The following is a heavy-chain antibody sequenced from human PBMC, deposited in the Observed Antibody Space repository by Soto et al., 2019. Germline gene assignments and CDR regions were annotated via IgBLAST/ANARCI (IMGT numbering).Heavy chain of an antibody. V-gene: IGHV1-69*13. CDR3: ARGGTTVISYYYYGMDV. CDR2: IIPIFGTA. J-gene: IGHJ6*02. D-gene: IGHD4-4*01. CDR1: GDTFSSYA. Sequence: GASVKVSCKASGDTFSSYAISWVRQAPGQGLEWMGGIIPIFGTANYAQKFQGRVTITADESTSTAYMELSSLRSEDTAVYYCARGGTTVISYYYYGMDVWGQGTTVTVSS.